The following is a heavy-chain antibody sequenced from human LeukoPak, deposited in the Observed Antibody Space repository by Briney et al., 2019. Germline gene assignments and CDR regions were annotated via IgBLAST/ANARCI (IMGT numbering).Heavy chain of an antibody. Sequence: ASVKVSCKASGYTFTSYGISWVRQAPGQGLEWMGGIIPIFGTANYAQKFQGRVTITADESTSTAYMELSSLRSEDTAVYYCARVPYDSDPYYYYYMDVWGKGTTVTVSS. V-gene: IGHV1-69*13. CDR3: ARVPYDSDPYYYYYMDV. CDR2: IIPIFGTA. J-gene: IGHJ6*03. D-gene: IGHD3-3*01. CDR1: GYTFTSYG.